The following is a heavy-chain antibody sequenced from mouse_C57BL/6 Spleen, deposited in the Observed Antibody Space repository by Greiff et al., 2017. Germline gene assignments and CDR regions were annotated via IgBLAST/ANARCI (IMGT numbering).Heavy chain of an antibody. CDR2: ISYDGSN. D-gene: IGHD2-3*01. J-gene: IGHJ2*01. Sequence: EVKLQESGPGLVKPSQSLSLTCSVTGYSITSGYYWNWIRQFPGNKLEWMGYISYDGSNNYNPSLKNRISITRDTSKNQFFLKLNSVTTEDTATYYCARDDGYYFYYFDYWGQGTTLTVSS. CDR1: GYSITSGYY. V-gene: IGHV3-6*01. CDR3: ARDDGYYFYYFDY.